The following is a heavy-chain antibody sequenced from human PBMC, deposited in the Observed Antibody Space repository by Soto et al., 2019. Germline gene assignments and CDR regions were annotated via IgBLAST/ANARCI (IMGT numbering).Heavy chain of an antibody. CDR3: ARESGLGGWYNY. CDR1: GYTFTSSA. Sequence: QVQLVQSGAEVKKPGASVTVSCKASGYTFTSSAINWVRQATGQGLEWMGWMNPNSGNTGYAQKFQGRVTMTRNTSISTAYMELSSLRSEDTAVYYCARESGLGGWYNYWGQGTLVTVSS. J-gene: IGHJ4*02. D-gene: IGHD6-19*01. V-gene: IGHV1-8*01. CDR2: MNPNSGNT.